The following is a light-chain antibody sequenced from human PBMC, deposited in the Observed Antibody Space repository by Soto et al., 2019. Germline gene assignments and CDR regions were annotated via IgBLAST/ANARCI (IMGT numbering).Light chain of an antibody. CDR1: LDIRDE. CDR2: AAS. J-gene: IGKJ5*01. V-gene: IGKV1-6*01. CDR3: LQDYNYPIT. Sequence: AIQMTQSPSSLSASVGDGVTITCRASLDIRDELGWYQQKPGKAPKLLIYAASNLQSGVPSRFSGSASGTDFTLTISSLQPEDFATYFCLQDYNYPITFGQGTRLEIK.